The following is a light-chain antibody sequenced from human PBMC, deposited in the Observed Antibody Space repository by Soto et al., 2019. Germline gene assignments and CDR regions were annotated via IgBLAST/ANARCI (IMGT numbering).Light chain of an antibody. J-gene: IGKJ1*01. Sequence: DIQMTQSPSTLSGSVGDRVTITFRASQTISSWLAWYQQKPGKAPKLLIYKASTLKSGVPSRFSGSGSGTEFTLTISSLQPDDFATYYCPHYNSYSETFGQGTKVDIK. CDR2: KAS. V-gene: IGKV1-5*03. CDR3: PHYNSYSET. CDR1: QTISSW.